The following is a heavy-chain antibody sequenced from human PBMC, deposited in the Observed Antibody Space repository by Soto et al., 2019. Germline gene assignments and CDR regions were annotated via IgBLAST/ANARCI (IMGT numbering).Heavy chain of an antibody. CDR2: INPNSGGT. CDR3: ARVSIQLWFQYYYGMGV. J-gene: IGHJ6*02. D-gene: IGHD5-18*01. Sequence: GASVKVSCKASGYTFTGYYMHWVRQAPGQGLEWMGWINPNSGGTNYAQKFQGRVTMTRDTSISTAYMELSRLRSDDTAVYYCARVSIQLWFQYYYGMGVWGQGTTVTVSS. V-gene: IGHV1-2*02. CDR1: GYTFTGYY.